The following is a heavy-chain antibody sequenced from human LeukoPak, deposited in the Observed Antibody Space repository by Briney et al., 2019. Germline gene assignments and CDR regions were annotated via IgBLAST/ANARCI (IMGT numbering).Heavy chain of an antibody. CDR1: GYTLTELS. Sequence: ASVKVSCKVSGYTLTELSMHWVRQAPGKGLEWMGGFDPEDGETIYAQKFQGRVTMTEDTSTDTAYMVLSSLRSEDKAVYYCSTASKLWSGYSFDYWGQGTLVTVSS. D-gene: IGHD3-3*01. CDR3: STASKLWSGYSFDY. CDR2: FDPEDGET. V-gene: IGHV1-24*01. J-gene: IGHJ4*02.